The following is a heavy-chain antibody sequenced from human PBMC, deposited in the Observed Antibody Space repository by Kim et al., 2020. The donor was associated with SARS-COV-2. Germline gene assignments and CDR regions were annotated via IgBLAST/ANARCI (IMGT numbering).Heavy chain of an antibody. V-gene: IGHV1-24*01. CDR3: ATAQWLVDAFDI. Sequence: IYAQKFQGRVTMTEDTSTDTAYMELSSLRSEDTAVYYCATAQWLVDAFDIWGQGTMVTVSS. D-gene: IGHD6-19*01. J-gene: IGHJ3*02.